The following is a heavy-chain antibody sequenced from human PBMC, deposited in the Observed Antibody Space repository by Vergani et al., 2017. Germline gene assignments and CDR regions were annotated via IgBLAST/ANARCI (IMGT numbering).Heavy chain of an antibody. D-gene: IGHD6-13*01. J-gene: IGHJ5*02. CDR1: GVSVTDYN. CDR2: LSTTGGA. Sequence: QAQLQESGPGLVKPSETLSLTCHVFGVSVTDYNCNLIRQAPGKGLEWIGSLSTTGGATHASHNPSLKSRVSISVDTSKCQFSLRLTAVTAADSAIYYCAGDTHSWQRADRWGQGLLVSVSS. CDR3: AGDTHSWQRADR. V-gene: IGHV4-59*02.